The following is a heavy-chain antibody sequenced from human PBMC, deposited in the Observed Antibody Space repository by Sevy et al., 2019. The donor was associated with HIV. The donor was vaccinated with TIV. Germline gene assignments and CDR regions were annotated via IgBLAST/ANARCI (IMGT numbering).Heavy chain of an antibody. CDR2: ISYNGRNH. D-gene: IGHD2-15*01. CDR1: GFSLSDHA. CDR3: ARFVGYCTGGRCSIIDF. Sequence: GGSLRLSCAASGFSLSDHAVSWVRQTPGKGLEWLAVISYNGRNHYYADSVKGRFTISKDDWKNTLYLQLNSLRAEDTAVYYCARFVGYCTGGRCSIIDFWGQGTLVTVSS. J-gene: IGHJ4*02. V-gene: IGHV3-30*04.